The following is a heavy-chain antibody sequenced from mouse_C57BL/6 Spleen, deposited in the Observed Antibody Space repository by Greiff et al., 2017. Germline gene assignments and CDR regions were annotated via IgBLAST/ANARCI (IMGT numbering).Heavy chain of an antibody. Sequence: QVQLKQPGTELVKPGASVKLSCKASGYTFTSYWMHWVKQRPGQGLEWIGNINPSNGGTNYNEKFKSKATLTVDKSSSTAYMQLSSLTSEDSAVYYCARVVTRGYYFDYWGQGTTLTVSS. CDR1: GYTFTSYW. CDR3: ARVVTRGYYFDY. V-gene: IGHV1-53*01. J-gene: IGHJ2*01. D-gene: IGHD2-2*01. CDR2: INPSNGGT.